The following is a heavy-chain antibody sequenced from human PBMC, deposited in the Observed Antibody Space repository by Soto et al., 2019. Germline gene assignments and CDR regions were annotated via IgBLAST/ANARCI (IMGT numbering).Heavy chain of an antibody. CDR3: ARDPGIGTGYLHWFDP. CDR2: IYYSGST. Sequence: SETLSLTCTVSGGSISSSSYYWGWIRQPPGKGLEWIGSIYYSGSTYYNPSLKSRVTISVDTSKNQFSLKLISVTAADTAVYYCARDPGIGTGYLHWFDPWGQGSLVTVSS. V-gene: IGHV4-39*07. D-gene: IGHD3-9*01. J-gene: IGHJ5*02. CDR1: GGSISSSSYY.